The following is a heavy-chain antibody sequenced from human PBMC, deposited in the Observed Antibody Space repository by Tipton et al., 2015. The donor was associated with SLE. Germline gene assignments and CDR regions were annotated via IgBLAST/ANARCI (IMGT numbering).Heavy chain of an antibody. J-gene: IGHJ6*02. Sequence: SWVRQAPGQGLEWMGWISAYNGNTNYAQKLQGRVTMTTDTSTSTAYMELRSLRSDDTAVYYCARDKAFNRGNGMDVWGQGTTVTVSS. CDR3: ARDKAFNRGNGMDV. V-gene: IGHV1-18*01. D-gene: IGHD2/OR15-2a*01. CDR2: ISAYNGNT.